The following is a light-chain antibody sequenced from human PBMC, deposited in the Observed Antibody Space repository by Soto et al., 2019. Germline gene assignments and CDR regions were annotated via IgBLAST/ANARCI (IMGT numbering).Light chain of an antibody. V-gene: IGLV1-44*01. CDR3: AAWDDSLNGWV. CDR2: SNN. Sequence: QSVLTQPPSASGTPGQRVTISCSGSSSNIGSNTVNWYQQPPGTAPKLLIYSNNQRPSGVPDRFSGSKSGTSASLAISGLQSEDEADYCCAAWDDSLNGWVFGGGTKLTVL. CDR1: SSNIGSNT. J-gene: IGLJ3*02.